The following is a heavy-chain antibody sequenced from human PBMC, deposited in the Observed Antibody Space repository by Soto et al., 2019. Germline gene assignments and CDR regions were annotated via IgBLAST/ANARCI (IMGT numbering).Heavy chain of an antibody. Sequence: QITLKESGPTLVKPTQTLTLTCTFSGFSRSTSGVGVAWIRQPPGKALEWLALIYWDDDKGYSPSLKSRLTIPKDTSKNQVVLKLTNMDPVDTAPYYCAHIQRTVYFDSWGQGTLVTVSS. CDR1: GFSRSTSGVG. V-gene: IGHV2-5*02. CDR2: IYWDDDK. D-gene: IGHD4-17*01. J-gene: IGHJ4*02. CDR3: AHIQRTVYFDS.